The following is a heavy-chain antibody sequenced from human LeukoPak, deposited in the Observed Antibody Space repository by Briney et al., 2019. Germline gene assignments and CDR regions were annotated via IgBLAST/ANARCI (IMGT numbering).Heavy chain of an antibody. Sequence: PSETLSLTCTVSGGSISSGGYYWSWIRQHPGKGLEWIGYMYYSGSSYYNPSLKSRVTISVDTSKNLFSLKLSSVTAADTAVYYCARDLRSSGYYYGMDVWGQGTTVTVSS. CDR3: ARDLRSSGYYYGMDV. CDR2: MYYSGSS. V-gene: IGHV4-31*03. D-gene: IGHD3-22*01. CDR1: GGSISSGGYY. J-gene: IGHJ6*02.